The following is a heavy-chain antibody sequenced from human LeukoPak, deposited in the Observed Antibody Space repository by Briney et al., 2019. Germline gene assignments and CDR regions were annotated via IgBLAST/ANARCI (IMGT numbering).Heavy chain of an antibody. D-gene: IGHD3-10*01. CDR1: LFIYSSYW. CDR3: AKHYGAGTYYNYLDY. J-gene: IGHJ4*02. CDR2: INSDGSST. Sequence: GGSLRLSRASSLFIYSSYWMHWVRQPPGRGLVWVSRINSDGSSTSYADSVKDEFTISRDNTQNTLYLQMNSLRAEDTAIYYCAKHYGAGTYYNYLDYWGQGTLVTVSS. V-gene: IGHV3-74*01.